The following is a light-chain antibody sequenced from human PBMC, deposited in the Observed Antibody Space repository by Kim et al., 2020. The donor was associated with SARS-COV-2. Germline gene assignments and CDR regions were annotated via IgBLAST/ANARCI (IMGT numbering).Light chain of an antibody. Sequence: GQSGPISCTGTSSDVGGYNYVSWYQQHPGKAPKLMIYEVSKRPSGVPDRFSGSKSGNTASLTVSGLQAEDEADYYCSSYAGSPHYVFGTGTKVTVL. V-gene: IGLV2-8*01. CDR1: SSDVGGYNY. CDR2: EVS. J-gene: IGLJ1*01. CDR3: SSYAGSPHYV.